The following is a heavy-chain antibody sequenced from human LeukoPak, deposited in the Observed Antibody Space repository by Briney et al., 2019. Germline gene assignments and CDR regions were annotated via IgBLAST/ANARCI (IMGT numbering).Heavy chain of an antibody. CDR2: IYYSGST. V-gene: IGHV4-59*01. Sequence: PSETLSLTCTVSGGSISSYYRSWIRQPPGKGLEWIGYIYYSGSTNYNPSLKSRVTISVDTSKNQFSLKLRSGTAADTAVYYCARVSAAAGVDCWGQGTLVTVSS. CDR3: ARVSAAAGVDC. J-gene: IGHJ4*02. D-gene: IGHD6-13*01. CDR1: GGSISSYY.